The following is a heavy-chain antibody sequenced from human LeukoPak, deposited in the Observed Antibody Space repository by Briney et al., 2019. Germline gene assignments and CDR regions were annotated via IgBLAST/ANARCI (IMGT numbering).Heavy chain of an antibody. Sequence: WASVKVSCTASGYTFTSYDINWVRQATGQGLEWMGWMNPNSGNTGYAQKFQGRVTMTEDTSTDTAYMELSSLRSEDTAVYYCATGFRMPGSYPGDAFDIWGQGTMVTVSS. J-gene: IGHJ3*02. CDR1: GYTFTSYD. CDR2: MNPNSGNT. CDR3: ATGFRMPGSYPGDAFDI. D-gene: IGHD3-10*01. V-gene: IGHV1-8*02.